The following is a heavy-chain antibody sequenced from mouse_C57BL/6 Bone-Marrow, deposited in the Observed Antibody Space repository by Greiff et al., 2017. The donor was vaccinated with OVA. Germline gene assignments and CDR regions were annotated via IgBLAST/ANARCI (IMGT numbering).Heavy chain of an antibody. CDR1: GFNIKDYY. CDR3: ARSGSSVAMDY. V-gene: IGHV14-2*01. D-gene: IGHD3-2*02. Sequence: EVMLLESGAELVKPGASVKLSCTASGFNIKDYYMYWVQQRPEQGLEWIGRIDPEAGDTKYAPKFPGKATISADTSSNTANLQLSSLTSEDTGVYYCARSGSSVAMDYWGQGTSVTVSS. J-gene: IGHJ4*01. CDR2: IDPEAGDT.